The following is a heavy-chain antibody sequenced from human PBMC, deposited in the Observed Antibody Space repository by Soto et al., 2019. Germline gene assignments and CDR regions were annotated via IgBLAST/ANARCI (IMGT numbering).Heavy chain of an antibody. CDR1: GYTFTSYG. V-gene: IGHV1-18*01. Sequence: ASVKVSCKASGYTFTSYGISWVRQAPGQGLEWMGWISAYNGNTNYAQKLQGRVTMTTDTSTSTAYMELRSLRSDDTAVYYCARGITIFGVFIPGPLIIDYWGQGTLVTVSS. J-gene: IGHJ4*02. CDR2: ISAYNGNT. D-gene: IGHD3-3*01. CDR3: ARGITIFGVFIPGPLIIDY.